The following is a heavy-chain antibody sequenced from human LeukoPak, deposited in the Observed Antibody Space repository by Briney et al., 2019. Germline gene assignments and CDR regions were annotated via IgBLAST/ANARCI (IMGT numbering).Heavy chain of an antibody. J-gene: IGHJ4*02. CDR1: GGSISSGYYY. D-gene: IGHD6-6*01. CDR3: ARGTWSSSIDY. V-gene: IGHV4-30-4*01. CDR2: IYYGGT. Sequence: SETLSLTCTVSGGSISSGYYYWSWIRQPPGKGLEYIWYIYYGGTYYNPSLKRRVTISVDTSKNQFSLKLSSVTAADTAVYYCARGTWSSSIDYWGQGTLVTVSS.